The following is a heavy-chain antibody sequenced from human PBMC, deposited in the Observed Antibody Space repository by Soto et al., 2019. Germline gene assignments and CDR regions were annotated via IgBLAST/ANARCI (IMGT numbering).Heavy chain of an antibody. CDR2: ISSSSSYI. Sequence: GGSLRLSCAASGFTFSSYSMNWVRQAPGKGLEWVSSISSSSSYIYYADSVKGRFTISRDNAKNSLYLQMNSLRAEDTAVYYCARVDTSVVRGVMPFDYWGQGTLVTVS. CDR3: ARVDTSVVRGVMPFDY. CDR1: GFTFSSYS. J-gene: IGHJ4*02. V-gene: IGHV3-21*01. D-gene: IGHD3-10*01.